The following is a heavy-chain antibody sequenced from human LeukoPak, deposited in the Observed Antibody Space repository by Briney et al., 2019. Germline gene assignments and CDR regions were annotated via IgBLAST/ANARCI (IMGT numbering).Heavy chain of an antibody. J-gene: IGHJ4*02. V-gene: IGHV3-48*02. CDR3: ARGAGVTANPLLDY. D-gene: IGHD2-21*02. CDR1: GFTFSSYN. CDR2: IDRGSSPI. Sequence: PGGSLRLSCAASGFTFSSYNMNWVRQAPGKGLEWVSYIDRGSSPIYYADSVKGRFTISRDNAKNSLYLQMNSLRDEDTAVYYCARGAGVTANPLLDYWGQGTLVTVSS.